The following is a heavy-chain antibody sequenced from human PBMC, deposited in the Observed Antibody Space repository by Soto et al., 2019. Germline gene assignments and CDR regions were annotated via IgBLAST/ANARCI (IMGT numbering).Heavy chain of an antibody. J-gene: IGHJ6*02. D-gene: IGHD6-6*01. Sequence: PSETLSLTCAVYGGSLSGYYWSWIRQPPGKGLEWIGEINHSGSTNYNPSLKSRVTISVDTSKNQFSLKLSSVTAADTAVYDCAVIAARARYYYYGMDVWGQGTTVTVSS. CDR1: GGSLSGYY. CDR2: INHSGST. CDR3: AVIAARARYYYYGMDV. V-gene: IGHV4-34*01.